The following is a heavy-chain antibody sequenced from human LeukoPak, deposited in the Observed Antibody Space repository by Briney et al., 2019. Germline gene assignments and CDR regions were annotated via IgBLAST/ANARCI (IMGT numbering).Heavy chain of an antibody. CDR2: ISSNGGST. CDR1: GFTFSSYT. Sequence: GGSLRLSCAASGFTFSSYTMYWVRQAPGKGLEYVSAISSNGGSTYYANSVKGRFTISRDNSKNTLYLQMGSLRGEDMAVYYCAREVNWRFDYWGQGTLVTVSS. CDR3: AREVNWRFDY. V-gene: IGHV3-64*01. D-gene: IGHD1-1*01. J-gene: IGHJ4*02.